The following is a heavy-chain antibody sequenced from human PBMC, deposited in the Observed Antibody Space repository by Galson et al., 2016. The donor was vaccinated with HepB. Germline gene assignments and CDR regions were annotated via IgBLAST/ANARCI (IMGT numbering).Heavy chain of an antibody. J-gene: IGHJ4*02. D-gene: IGHD3-16*02. CDR2: IDTTGST. CDR1: GDSIRSGFHY. Sequence: TLSLTCTVSGDSIRSGFHYWSWIRQPAGKGLEWIGRIDTTGSTYYNPSLKSRVTISVDTSKNQFSLKLTSVTAADTAVYYCARDLRGSYCNIEDPMWGQGTLVTVSS. CDR3: ARDLRGSYCNIEDPM. V-gene: IGHV4-61*02.